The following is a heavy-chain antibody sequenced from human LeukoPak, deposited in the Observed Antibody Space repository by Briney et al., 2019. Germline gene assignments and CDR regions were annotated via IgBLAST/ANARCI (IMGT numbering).Heavy chain of an antibody. CDR2: ISGSGGST. D-gene: IGHD2-2*01. CDR3: ATSGYCSSTSCLYYFDY. Sequence: PGGSLRLSCAASGFTFSSYAMNWVRQAPGKGLDWVSAISGSGGSTYYADSVKGRFTISRDNSKNTLYLQMNSLRAEDTAVYYCATSGYCSSTSCLYYFDYWGQGTLVTVSS. CDR1: GFTFSSYA. J-gene: IGHJ4*02. V-gene: IGHV3-23*01.